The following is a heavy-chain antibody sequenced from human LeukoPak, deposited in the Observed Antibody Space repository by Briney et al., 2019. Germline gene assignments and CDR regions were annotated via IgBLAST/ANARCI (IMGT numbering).Heavy chain of an antibody. CDR3: ARSELALHFDY. Sequence: PSETLSLTCTVSGGSISSYYWSWIRQPPGKGLEWIGEIYHSGSTNYNPSLKSRVTISVDKSKNQFSLKLSSVTAADTAVYYCARSELALHFDYWGQGTLVTVSS. CDR1: GGSISSYY. D-gene: IGHD1-26*01. V-gene: IGHV4-59*12. J-gene: IGHJ4*02. CDR2: IYHSGST.